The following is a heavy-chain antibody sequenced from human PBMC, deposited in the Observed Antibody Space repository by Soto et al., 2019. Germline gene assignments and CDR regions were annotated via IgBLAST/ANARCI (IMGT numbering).Heavy chain of an antibody. V-gene: IGHV3-23*01. CDR3: AKSRGDFWSGYFYFDY. Sequence: LRLSCAASGFTFSSYAMSWVRQAPGKGLEWVSAISGSGGSTYYADSVKGRFTISRDNSKNTLYLQMNSLRAEDTAVYYCAKSRGDFWSGYFYFDYSGQGRLVTVSS. J-gene: IGHJ4*02. D-gene: IGHD3-3*01. CDR1: GFTFSSYA. CDR2: ISGSGGST.